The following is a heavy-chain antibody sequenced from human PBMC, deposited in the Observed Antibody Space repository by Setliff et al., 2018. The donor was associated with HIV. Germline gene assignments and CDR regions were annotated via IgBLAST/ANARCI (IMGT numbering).Heavy chain of an antibody. CDR1: GYSISSGYY. V-gene: IGHV4-38-2*01. CDR2: IYHSGST. Sequence: PSETLSLTCAVSGYSISSGYYWGWIRQPPGKGLEWIGSIYHSGSTYYNPSLKSRVTISVDTSMDQFSLKLNSVTAADTAVYYCAAASSWDPLLDYWGQGTLVTVSS. J-gene: IGHJ4*02. CDR3: AAASSWDPLLDY. D-gene: IGHD6-13*01.